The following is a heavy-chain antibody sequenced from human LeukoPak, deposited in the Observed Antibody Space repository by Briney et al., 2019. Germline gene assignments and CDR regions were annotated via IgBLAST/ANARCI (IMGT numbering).Heavy chain of an antibody. Sequence: GGSLRLSCAASGFTFSSFWMSWLRQAPGKGLEWVANIKEDGSEKQYVDSVAGRFTISRDNAKNSLYLQMSSLRVADTAVYYCAKYRGYSGYDRYRDAFDIWGQGTMVTVSS. CDR2: IKEDGSEK. V-gene: IGHV3-7*01. CDR1: GFTFSSFW. CDR3: AKYRGYSGYDRYRDAFDI. J-gene: IGHJ3*02. D-gene: IGHD5-12*01.